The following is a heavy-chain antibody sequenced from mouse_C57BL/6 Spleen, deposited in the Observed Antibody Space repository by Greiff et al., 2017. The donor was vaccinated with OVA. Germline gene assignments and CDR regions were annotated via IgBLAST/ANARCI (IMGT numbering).Heavy chain of an antibody. J-gene: IGHJ4*01. CDR3: VRAYYGRGDYYAMDY. CDR1: GYTFTSYW. Sequence: QVHVKQPGAELVKPGASVKLSCKASGYTFTSYWMQWVKQRPGQGLEWIGEIDPSDSYTNYNQKFKGKATLTVDTSSSTAYMQLSSLTSEDSAVYYGVRAYYGRGDYYAMDYWGQGTSVTVSS. CDR2: IDPSDSYT. D-gene: IGHD1-1*01. V-gene: IGHV1-50*01.